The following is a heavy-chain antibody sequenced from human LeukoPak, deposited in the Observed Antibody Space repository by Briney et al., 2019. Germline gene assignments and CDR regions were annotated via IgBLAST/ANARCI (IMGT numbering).Heavy chain of an antibody. Sequence: SETLSLTCTVSGGSISSYYWSWIRQPPGKGLEWIGYIYYSGSTNYNPSLKSRVTISVDTSKNQFSLKLSSVTAADTAVYYCARQGPEPNYDFWSGYYSAWFDPWGQGTLVTVSS. J-gene: IGHJ5*02. D-gene: IGHD3-3*01. CDR2: IYYSGST. V-gene: IGHV4-59*08. CDR3: ARQGPEPNYDFWSGYYSAWFDP. CDR1: GGSISSYY.